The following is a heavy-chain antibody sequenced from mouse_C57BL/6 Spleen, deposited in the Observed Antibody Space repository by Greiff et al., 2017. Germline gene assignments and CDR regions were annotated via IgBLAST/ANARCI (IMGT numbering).Heavy chain of an antibody. CDR3: ARGDSSGYGAMDY. CDR2: IYPGDGDT. D-gene: IGHD3-2*02. CDR1: GYAFSSSW. J-gene: IGHJ4*01. Sequence: VQLQQSGPELVKPGASVKISCTASGYAFSSSWMYWVQQRPGKGLEWIGRIYPGDGDTNYNGKFKGKVTLTADKSSSTAYMQLSSLTSEDSAVDFCARGDSSGYGAMDYWGQGTSVTVSS. V-gene: IGHV1-82*01.